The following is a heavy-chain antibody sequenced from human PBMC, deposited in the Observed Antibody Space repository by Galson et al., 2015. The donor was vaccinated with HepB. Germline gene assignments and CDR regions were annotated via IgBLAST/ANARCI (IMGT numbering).Heavy chain of an antibody. CDR1: GFTFSSYE. V-gene: IGHV3-48*03. Sequence: SLRLSCAASGFTFSSYEMNWVRQAPGKGMEWVSFISSGGGSIYNADSVQGRFTISRDNAKNSLYLQMHSLRAEDTAVYYCARLYCSSASCPYFRYYGMDVWGQGTTVTVSS. D-gene: IGHD2-2*01. J-gene: IGHJ6*02. CDR2: ISSGGGSI. CDR3: ARLYCSSASCPYFRYYGMDV.